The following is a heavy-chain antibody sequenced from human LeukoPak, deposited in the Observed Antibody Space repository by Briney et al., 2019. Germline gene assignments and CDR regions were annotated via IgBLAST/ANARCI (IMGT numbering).Heavy chain of an antibody. Sequence: SETLSLTCTVSGGSISSSSYYWGWLRQPPGKGLEWIGSIYYSGSTNYNPSLKSRVTISVDTSKNQFSLKLSSVTAADTAVYYCASLAAMVTFDYWGQGTLVTVSS. CDR3: ASLAAMVTFDY. V-gene: IGHV4-39*07. CDR1: GGSISSSSYY. CDR2: IYYSGST. D-gene: IGHD5-18*01. J-gene: IGHJ4*02.